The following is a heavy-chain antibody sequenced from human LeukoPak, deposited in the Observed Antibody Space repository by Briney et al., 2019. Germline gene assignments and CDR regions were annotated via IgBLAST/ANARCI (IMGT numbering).Heavy chain of an antibody. J-gene: IGHJ4*02. CDR2: ISGSGANT. V-gene: IGHV3-23*01. D-gene: IGHD2-15*01. CDR1: GFTFSNYA. CDR3: AKGRALEVVAAFNC. Sequence: PGGSLRLSCAASGFTFSNYAMSWVRQAPGRGLEWVSTISGSGANTYYADSVKGRFTISRDNSKNTLYLQMNSLRADDTAIYYCAKGRALEVVAAFNCWGQGTVVTASS.